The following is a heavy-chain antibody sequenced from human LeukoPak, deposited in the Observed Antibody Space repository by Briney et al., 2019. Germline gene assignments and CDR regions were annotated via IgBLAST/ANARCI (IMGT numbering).Heavy chain of an antibody. J-gene: IGHJ4*02. CDR2: ISGSGANT. D-gene: IGHD3-16*02. CDR1: GGSFSGYY. CDR3: AKERAGYTNPYYFDY. Sequence: ETLSLTCAVYGGSFSGYYWSWVRQAPGKGLEWVSTISGSGANTYYADSVRGRFTISRDNSKNTLYLHMNSLRAEDTAVYYCAKERAGYTNPYYFDYWGQGTLVTVSS. V-gene: IGHV3-23*01.